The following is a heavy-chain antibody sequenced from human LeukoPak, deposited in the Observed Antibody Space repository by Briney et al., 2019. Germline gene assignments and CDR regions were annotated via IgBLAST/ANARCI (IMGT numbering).Heavy chain of an antibody. D-gene: IGHD1-26*01. CDR2: IYYSGST. CDR1: GGSISIGSYC. V-gene: IGHV4-30-4*08. Sequence: SETLSLTCTVSGGSISIGSYCWSWIRQPPGKGLEWIGYIYYSGSTYYNPSLKSRVTISVDTSKNQFSLKLSSVTAADTAVYYCAREKGGSYLFDYWGQGTLVTVSS. CDR3: AREKGGSYLFDY. J-gene: IGHJ4*02.